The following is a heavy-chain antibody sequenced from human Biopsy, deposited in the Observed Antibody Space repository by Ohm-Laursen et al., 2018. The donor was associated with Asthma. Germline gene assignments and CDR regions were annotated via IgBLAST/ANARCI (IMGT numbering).Heavy chain of an antibody. Sequence: TLSLTCGVSGDSIDSGDYSWTWIRQSPGVGLEWIGYIYRNGDTYYNPTLKNRFTISIDTSKNQFSLRLTSETAADTAVYYCARGSSSRLSQWELLVSGGKRAHSYYGMDVWGQGTTVTVSS. CDR2: IYRNGDT. J-gene: IGHJ6*02. CDR1: GDSIDSGDYS. V-gene: IGHV4-30-2*06. D-gene: IGHD1-26*01. CDR3: ARGSSSRLSQWELLVSGGKRAHSYYGMDV.